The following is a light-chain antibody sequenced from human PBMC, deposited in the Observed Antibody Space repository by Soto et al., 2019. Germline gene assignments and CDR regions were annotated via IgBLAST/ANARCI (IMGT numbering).Light chain of an antibody. CDR2: DVS. CDR3: SSYTSGSPLV. J-gene: IGLJ2*01. CDR1: SSDVGGYDY. Sequence: QSALTQPASVSGSPGQSITISCTGTSSDVGGYDYVSWYQQHPGKAPKLMIYDVSNRPSGVSDRFSGSKSGNTASLTISGLQAEDEADYYCSSYTSGSPLVFGEGTKLTVL. V-gene: IGLV2-14*01.